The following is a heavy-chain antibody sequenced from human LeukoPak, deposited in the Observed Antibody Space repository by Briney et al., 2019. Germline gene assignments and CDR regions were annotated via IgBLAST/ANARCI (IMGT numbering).Heavy chain of an antibody. CDR2: IIPIFGTA. CDR3: ARLRFHGTYYYDSSGYYRGENWFDP. J-gene: IGHJ5*02. CDR1: GGTFSSYA. D-gene: IGHD3-22*01. V-gene: IGHV1-69*06. Sequence: GASVKVSCKASGGTFSSYAISWVRQAPGQGLEWMGGIIPIFGTANYAQKFQGRVTITADKSTSTAYTELSSLRSEDTAVYYCARLRFHGTYYYDSSGYYRGENWFDPWGQGTLVTVSS.